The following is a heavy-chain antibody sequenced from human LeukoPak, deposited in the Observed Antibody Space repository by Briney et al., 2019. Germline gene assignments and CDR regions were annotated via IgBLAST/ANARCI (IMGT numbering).Heavy chain of an antibody. V-gene: IGHV4-39*01. Sequence: SETLSLTCTVSGGSISSSSYYWGWIRQPPGKGLEWIGSIYYSGSTYYTPSLKSRVTISVDTSKTQFSLKLSSVTAADTAVYYCARTYGSGSYYANFDYWGQGTLDTVSS. J-gene: IGHJ4*02. D-gene: IGHD3-10*01. CDR3: ARTYGSGSYYANFDY. CDR1: GGSISSSSYY. CDR2: IYYSGST.